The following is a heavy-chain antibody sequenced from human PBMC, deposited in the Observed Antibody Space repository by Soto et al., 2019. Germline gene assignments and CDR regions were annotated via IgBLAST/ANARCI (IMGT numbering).Heavy chain of an antibody. CDR3: ARRRRITIFGVVIPDAFDI. CDR2: IYYSGST. J-gene: IGHJ3*02. CDR1: GGSISSSSYY. Sequence: QLQLQESGPGLVKPSETLSLTCTVSGGSISSSSYYWGWIRQPPGKGLEWMGSIYYSGSTYYNPSLNRRVTISVDTSKTQFSLKLSSVTAADTAVYYCARRRRITIFGVVIPDAFDIWGQGTMVTVSS. D-gene: IGHD3-3*01. V-gene: IGHV4-39*01.